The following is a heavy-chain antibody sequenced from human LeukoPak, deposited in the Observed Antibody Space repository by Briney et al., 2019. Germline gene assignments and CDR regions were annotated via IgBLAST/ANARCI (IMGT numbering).Heavy chain of an antibody. CDR2: IYYSGST. V-gene: IGHV4-59*01. J-gene: IGHJ3*02. CDR3: AREHYDILTGLYIDAFDI. CDR1: GGSISGYY. Sequence: SETLSLTCTVSGGSISGYYWSWIRQPPGKGLEWIGYIYYSGSTNYNPSLKSRVTISVDTSKNQFSLRLSSVTAADTAVYYCAREHYDILTGLYIDAFDIWGQGQGSPSLQ. D-gene: IGHD3-9*01.